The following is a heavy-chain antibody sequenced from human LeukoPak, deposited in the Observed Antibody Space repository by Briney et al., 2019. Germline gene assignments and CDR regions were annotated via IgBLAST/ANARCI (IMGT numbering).Heavy chain of an antibody. V-gene: IGHV3-7*01. J-gene: IGHJ4*02. CDR2: THHDGGEQ. CDR3: ARASPERGYSYGPLDNYFDY. CDR1: GFTFSSYS. D-gene: IGHD5-18*01. Sequence: GGSLRLSCAASGFTFSSYSMNWVRQAPGKGLEWVATTHHDGGEQRYADFVKGRFTITRDNAKNSLYLQMNSLRAEDTAVYYCARASPERGYSYGPLDNYFDYWGRGTLVTVSS.